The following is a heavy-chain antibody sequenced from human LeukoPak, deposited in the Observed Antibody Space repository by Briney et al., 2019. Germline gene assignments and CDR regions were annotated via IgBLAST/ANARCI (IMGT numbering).Heavy chain of an antibody. J-gene: IGHJ3*02. CDR3: ARQDREYQLLYGAFDI. V-gene: IGHV4-4*09. D-gene: IGHD2-2*02. Sequence: SETLSLTCTVSGGSISSYYWSWIRQPPGKGLEWIGYIYTSGSTNYNPSLKSRVTISVGTSKNQFSLKLSSVTAADTAVYYCARQDREYQLLYGAFDIWGQGTMVTVSS. CDR2: IYTSGST. CDR1: GGSISSYY.